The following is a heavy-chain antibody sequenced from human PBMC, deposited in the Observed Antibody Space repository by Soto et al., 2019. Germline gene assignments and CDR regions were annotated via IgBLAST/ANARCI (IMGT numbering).Heavy chain of an antibody. CDR3: AKKYEYWAEAPDAFDI. CDR2: ISYDGSNK. Sequence: GGSLRLSCAASGFTFSSYGMHWVRQAPCKGLEWVAVISYDGSNKYYADSVKGRFTISRDNSKNTLDLQMNSLRAEDTAVYYCAKKYEYWAEAPDAFDIWGQGTMVTVSS. V-gene: IGHV3-30*18. CDR1: GFTFSSYG. J-gene: IGHJ3*02. D-gene: IGHD3-3*01.